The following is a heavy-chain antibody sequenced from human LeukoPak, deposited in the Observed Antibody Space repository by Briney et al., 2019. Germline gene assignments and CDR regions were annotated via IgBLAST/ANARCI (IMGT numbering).Heavy chain of an antibody. J-gene: IGHJ4*02. CDR1: GYTFTGYY. CDR3: ARGGDSSSWFASPDF. CDR2: INPNSGGT. V-gene: IGHV1-2*02. D-gene: IGHD6-13*01. Sequence: SVKVSCKASGYTFTGYYMHWVRQAPGQGLEWMGWINPNSGGTNYAQKFQGRVTMTRDTSISTAYMELSRLRSDDTAVYYCARGGDSSSWFASPDFWGQGTLVTVSS.